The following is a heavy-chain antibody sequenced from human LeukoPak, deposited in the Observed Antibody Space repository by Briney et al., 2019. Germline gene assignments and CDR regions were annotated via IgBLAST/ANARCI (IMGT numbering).Heavy chain of an antibody. CDR1: GFTFSDYY. CDR2: ISGSGGST. D-gene: IGHD3-3*01. Sequence: GGSLRLSCAASGFTFSDYYMSWIRQAPGKGLEWVSAISGSGGSTYYADSVKGRFTISRDNSKNTLYLQMNSLRAEDTAVYYCAKDLDVLRFLEWLPFYGMDVWGQGTTVTVSS. CDR3: AKDLDVLRFLEWLPFYGMDV. J-gene: IGHJ6*02. V-gene: IGHV3-23*01.